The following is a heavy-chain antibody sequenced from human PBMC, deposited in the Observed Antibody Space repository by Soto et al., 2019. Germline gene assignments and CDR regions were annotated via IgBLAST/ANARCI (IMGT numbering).Heavy chain of an antibody. V-gene: IGHV1-46*01. J-gene: IGHJ3*02. CDR3: ARDDSRDGYNYDDAFDI. CDR2: INPSGGST. D-gene: IGHD5-12*01. CDR1: GYTFSSNY. Sequence: GASVKVSCKASGYTFSSNYMHWVRQAPGQGFEWMGIINPSGGSTSYAQKFQGRVTMTRDTSTSTFYMELSSLRSEDTAVYYCARDDSRDGYNYDDAFDIWGQGTMVTVSS.